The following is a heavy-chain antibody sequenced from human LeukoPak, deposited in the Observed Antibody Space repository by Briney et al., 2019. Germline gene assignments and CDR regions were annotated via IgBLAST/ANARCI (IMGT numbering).Heavy chain of an antibody. J-gene: IGHJ6*03. CDR1: GFTFSSYW. V-gene: IGHV3-74*01. CDR3: AKDFSKYYYYYMDV. D-gene: IGHD2/OR15-2a*01. CDR2: INSDGSST. Sequence: GGSLRLSCAASGFTFSSYWMHWVRQAPGKGLVWVSRINSDGSSTSYADSVKGRFTISRDNAKNTLYLQMNSLRAEDTAVYYCAKDFSKYYYYYMDVSGKGTTVTVSS.